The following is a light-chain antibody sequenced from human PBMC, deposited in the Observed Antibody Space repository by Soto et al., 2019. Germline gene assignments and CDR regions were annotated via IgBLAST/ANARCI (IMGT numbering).Light chain of an antibody. V-gene: IGKV3-11*01. CDR1: HSVTKY. J-gene: IGKJ2*02. CDR2: GAF. Sequence: EIVLTQSPATLSLSPGERATLSCRASHSVTKYLAWYQQKPGQAPRLLIYGAFKRATGIPARFSGSASGTDFTPTISSLEPEDFAIYYCHQDSDWPPGSNFGRGTKLEIK. CDR3: HQDSDWPPGSN.